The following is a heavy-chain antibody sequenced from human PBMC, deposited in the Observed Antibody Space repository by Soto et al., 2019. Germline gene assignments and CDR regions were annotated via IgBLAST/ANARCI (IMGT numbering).Heavy chain of an antibody. Sequence: QVQLVQSGAEVKKPGASVKVSCKASGYTFTSYYMHWVRQAPGQGLEWMGIINPSGGSSYAQKFQGRVTMTRDTSTSTVYMELSSVTSEETAVYYCARDRIPPKGATGYWYFDLWGRGTLVTVSS. CDR1: GYTFTSYY. CDR3: ARDRIPPKGATGYWYFDL. V-gene: IGHV1-46*03. D-gene: IGHD1-1*01. J-gene: IGHJ2*01. CDR2: INPSGGS.